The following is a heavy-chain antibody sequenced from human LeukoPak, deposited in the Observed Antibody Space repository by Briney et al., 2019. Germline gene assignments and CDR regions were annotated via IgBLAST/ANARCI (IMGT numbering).Heavy chain of an antibody. V-gene: IGHV4-34*01. D-gene: IGHD6-19*01. J-gene: IGHJ1*01. Sequence: SETLSLTCVYGGSFSGYYWSWIRQPPGKGLGWIGEISHSGSTNYNPSLKSRVTISVDTSKNQFSLNLNSVTAADTAVYYCARKGRSSGPFQHWGQGTLVTVSS. CDR3: ARKGRSSGPFQH. CDR1: GGSFSGYY. CDR2: ISHSGST.